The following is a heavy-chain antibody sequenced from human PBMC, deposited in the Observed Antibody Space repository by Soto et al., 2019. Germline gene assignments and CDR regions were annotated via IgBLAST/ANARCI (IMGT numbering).Heavy chain of an antibody. J-gene: IGHJ4*02. V-gene: IGHV4-30-2*01. Sequence: SETLSLTCAVSGGSISSGGYSWSWIRQPPGKGLEWIGYIYHSGSTYYNPSLKSRVTISVDRSKNQFSLKLSSVTAADTAVYYCARCGCDCSDLDYWGQGTLVTVYS. CDR3: ARCGCDCSDLDY. CDR1: GGSISSGGYS. CDR2: IYHSGST. D-gene: IGHD2-21*02.